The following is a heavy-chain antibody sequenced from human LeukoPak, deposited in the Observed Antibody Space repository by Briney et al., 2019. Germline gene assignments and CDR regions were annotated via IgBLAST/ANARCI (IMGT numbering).Heavy chain of an antibody. V-gene: IGHV4-34*01. CDR1: GFTFSNYA. CDR3: ASHGYDSSGYYNSYFDY. J-gene: IGHJ4*02. Sequence: GSLRLSCAASGFTFSNYAMTWVRQPPGKGLEWIGEINHSGSTNYNPSLKSRVTISVDTSKNQFSLKLSSVTAADTAVYYCASHGYDSSGYYNSYFDYWGQGTLVTVSS. CDR2: INHSGST. D-gene: IGHD3-22*01.